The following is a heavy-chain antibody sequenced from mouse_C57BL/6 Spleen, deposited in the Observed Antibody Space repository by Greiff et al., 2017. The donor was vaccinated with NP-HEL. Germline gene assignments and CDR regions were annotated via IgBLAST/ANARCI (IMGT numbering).Heavy chain of an antibody. V-gene: IGHV3-6*01. Sequence: EVQLVESGPGLVKPSQSLSLTCSVTGYSITSGYYWNWIRQFPGNKLEWMGYISYDGSNNYNPSLKNRISITRDTSKNQFFLKLNSVTTEDTATYYCANYGNYAWFAYWGQGTLVTVSA. D-gene: IGHD2-1*01. CDR2: ISYDGSN. CDR3: ANYGNYAWFAY. J-gene: IGHJ3*01. CDR1: GYSITSGYY.